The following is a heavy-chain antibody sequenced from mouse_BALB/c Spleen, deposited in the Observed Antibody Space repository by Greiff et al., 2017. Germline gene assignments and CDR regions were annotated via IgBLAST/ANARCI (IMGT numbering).Heavy chain of an antibody. CDR3: ARDGGTNYYAMDY. J-gene: IGHJ4*01. CDR2: IWAGGST. V-gene: IGHV2-9*02. D-gene: IGHD2-14*01. Sequence: QVQLQQSGPGLVAPSQSLSITCTVSGFSLTSYGVHWVRQPPGKGLEWLGVIWAGGSTNYNSALMSRLSISKDNSKSQVFLKMNSLQTDDTAMYYCARDGGTNYYAMDYWGQGTSVTVSS. CDR1: GFSLTSYG.